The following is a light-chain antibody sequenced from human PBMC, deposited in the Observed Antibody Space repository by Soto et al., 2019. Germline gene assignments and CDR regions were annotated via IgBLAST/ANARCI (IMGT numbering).Light chain of an antibody. CDR1: ESVSTN. J-gene: IGKJ1*01. V-gene: IGKV3-15*01. CDR3: QQYSIWRT. CDR2: GAS. Sequence: EIVMTQSPAXLSLSPGERATLSCRASESVSTNLAWYQQKAGQAPRLLIYGASTRATGIPARFSGSGSGTEFTLTISSLQSEDFXVYXXQQYSIWRTFGQGTKVEIK.